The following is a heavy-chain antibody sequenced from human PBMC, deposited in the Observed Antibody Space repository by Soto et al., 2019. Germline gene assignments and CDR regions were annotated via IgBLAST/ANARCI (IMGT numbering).Heavy chain of an antibody. Sequence: GGSLRLSCAGSGFTFSSYNMNWVRQAPGKGLEWISYISRSSSVLHYADSVKGRFTISRDNAKNSLYLQMNSLRDEDTAVYYCARRYGDYEGDDYWGQGTLVTVSS. V-gene: IGHV3-48*02. CDR3: ARRYGDYEGDDY. CDR1: GFTFSSYN. CDR2: ISRSSSVL. D-gene: IGHD4-17*01. J-gene: IGHJ4*02.